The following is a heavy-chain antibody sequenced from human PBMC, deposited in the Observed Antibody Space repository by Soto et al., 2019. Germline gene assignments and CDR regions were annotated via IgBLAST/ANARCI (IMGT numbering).Heavy chain of an antibody. D-gene: IGHD6-19*01. CDR1: GYPFTSYA. V-gene: IGHV1-3*01. CDR2: INAGNGNT. CDR3: AISGYVVAGHFDY. J-gene: IGHJ4*02. Sequence: QVQLVPSGAEVKKPGASVKVSCKASGYPFTSYAMHWVRQAPGQRLEWMGWINAGNGNTKYSQKFQGRVTITRDTSASTAYMELSSLRSEDTAGYYCAISGYVVAGHFDYWGQGTLVTVSS.